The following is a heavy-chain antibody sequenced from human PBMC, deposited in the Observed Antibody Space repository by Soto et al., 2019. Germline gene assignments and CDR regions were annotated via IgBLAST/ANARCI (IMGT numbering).Heavy chain of an antibody. Sequence: ASETLSLTCTVSGGSISSYYWSWIRQPPGKGLEWIGYIYYSGSTNYNPSLKSRVTISVDTSKNQSSLKLSSVTAADTAVYYCASSGYEPGDAFDIWGQGTXVTVSS. J-gene: IGHJ3*02. CDR1: GGSISSYY. CDR3: ASSGYEPGDAFDI. D-gene: IGHD5-12*01. CDR2: IYYSGST. V-gene: IGHV4-59*08.